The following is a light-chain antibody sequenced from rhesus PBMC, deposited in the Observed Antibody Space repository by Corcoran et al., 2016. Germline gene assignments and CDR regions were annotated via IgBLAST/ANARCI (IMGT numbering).Light chain of an antibody. CDR1: QGISNK. Sequence: DIQMTQSPSSLSASVGDTVTITCQASQGISNKLAWYQQKPGKVPKLLIYGASTSQSGVPSRFSGSGYGTDVTLTISSLQAEDFATYYCQHGYGIPLTFGGGTKVELK. CDR2: GAS. V-gene: IGKV1-25*02. J-gene: IGKJ4*01. CDR3: QHGYGIPLT.